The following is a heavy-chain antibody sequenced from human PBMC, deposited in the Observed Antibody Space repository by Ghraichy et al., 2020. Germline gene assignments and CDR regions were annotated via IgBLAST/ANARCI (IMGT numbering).Heavy chain of an antibody. D-gene: IGHD6-6*01. J-gene: IGHJ4*02. CDR2: IIPIFGIA. CDR1: GGTFSSYA. Sequence: SVKVSCKASGGTFSSYAISWVRQAPGQGLEWMGGIIPIFGIANYAQKFQGRVTITADKSTSTAYMELSSLRSEDTAVYYCARAASSSSRSFDYWGQGTLVTVSS. V-gene: IGHV1-69*10. CDR3: ARAASSSSRSFDY.